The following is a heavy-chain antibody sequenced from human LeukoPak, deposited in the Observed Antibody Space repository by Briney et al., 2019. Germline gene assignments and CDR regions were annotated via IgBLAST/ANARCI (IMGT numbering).Heavy chain of an antibody. V-gene: IGHV4-61*02. CDR1: GGSISSGNYY. Sequence: ASETLSLTCTVSGGSISSGNYYWSWIRQPAGKGLEWIGRIYTSGSTKYNPSLKSRVTISVDTSKNQITLKLSSVTAADTAVYYCARQAIAAAEPDYFDYWGQGTLVTVSS. J-gene: IGHJ4*02. CDR3: ARQAIAAAEPDYFDY. D-gene: IGHD6-13*01. CDR2: IYTSGST.